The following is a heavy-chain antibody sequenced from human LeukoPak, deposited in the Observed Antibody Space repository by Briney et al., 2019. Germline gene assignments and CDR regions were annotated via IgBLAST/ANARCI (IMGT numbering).Heavy chain of an antibody. CDR2: ISSSSSYI. V-gene: IGHV3-21*01. Sequence: IPGGSLRLSCAASGFTFSSYSMNWVRQAPGKGLEWVSSISSSSSYIYYADSVKGRFTISRDNAKNSLYLQMNSLRAEDTAVYYCARAFADIRGHFDYWGQGTLVTVSS. CDR1: GFTFSSYS. D-gene: IGHD2-15*01. CDR3: ARAFADIRGHFDY. J-gene: IGHJ4*02.